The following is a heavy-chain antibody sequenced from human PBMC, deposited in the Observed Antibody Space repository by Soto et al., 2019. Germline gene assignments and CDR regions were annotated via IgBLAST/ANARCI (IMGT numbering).Heavy chain of an antibody. V-gene: IGHV1-18*01. CDR1: GYTFTSSG. CDR3: ARDSGSYMYVSD. CDR2: ISAYNGET. Sequence: QVQLVQSGAEVKKPGASVKVSCKASGYTFTSSGFSWVRQAPGQGLEWMAWISAYNGETHYAQKFQGRVTMTTDTSTSTSYMELRSLRSDDTAVYYCARDSGSYMYVSDWGQGTLVTVS. D-gene: IGHD1-26*01. J-gene: IGHJ4*02.